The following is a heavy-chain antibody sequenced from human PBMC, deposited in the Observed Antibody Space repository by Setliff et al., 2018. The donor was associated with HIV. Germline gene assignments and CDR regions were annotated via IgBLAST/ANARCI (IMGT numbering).Heavy chain of an antibody. CDR3: ARARITMTGGRLEPYAFDR. CDR1: GGSFSTYY. Sequence: KASETLSLTCTVSGGSFSTYYWSWIRQPAGEGLEYIGRVHSTGTTIYNPSLKSRVTMSVDTSENQLSLKLRSVTAADTAVYYCARARITMTGGRLEPYAFDRWGQGTKVTVSS. V-gene: IGHV4-4*07. CDR2: VHSTGTT. J-gene: IGHJ3*01. D-gene: IGHD3-22*01.